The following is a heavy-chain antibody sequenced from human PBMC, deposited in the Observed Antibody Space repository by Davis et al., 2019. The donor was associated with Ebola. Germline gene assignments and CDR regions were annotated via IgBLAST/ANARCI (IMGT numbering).Heavy chain of an antibody. V-gene: IGHV1-3*01. J-gene: IGHJ6*02. D-gene: IGHD2-2*02. CDR2: INAGNGNT. Sequence: ALVKVSCKASGYTFTSYAMHWVRQAPGQRLEWMGWINAGNGNTKYSQKFQGRVTITRDTSASTAYMELSSLRSEDTAVYYCASEYQLLYPTTVYYGMDVWGQGTTVTVSS. CDR1: GYTFTSYA. CDR3: ASEYQLLYPTTVYYGMDV.